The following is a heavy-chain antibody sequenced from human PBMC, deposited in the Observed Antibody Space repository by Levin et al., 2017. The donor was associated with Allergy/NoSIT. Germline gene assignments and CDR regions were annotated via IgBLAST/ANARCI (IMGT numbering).Heavy chain of an antibody. CDR1: GFTFSSYT. Sequence: GGSLRLSCAASGFTFSSYTMNWVRQAPGKGLQWVSAISGSAGSTNYADSVKGRFTISRDNSKNTLYLQMNSLRDEDTAVYYCAKGGANGWSPLFDYCGQGTLVTVSS. J-gene: IGHJ4*02. V-gene: IGHV3-23*01. CDR2: ISGSAGST. D-gene: IGHD6-19*01. CDR3: AKGGANGWSPLFDY.